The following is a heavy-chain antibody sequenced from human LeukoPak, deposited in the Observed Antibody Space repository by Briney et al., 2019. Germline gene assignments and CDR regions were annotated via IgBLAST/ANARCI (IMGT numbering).Heavy chain of an antibody. V-gene: IGHV4-61*02. CDR3: ARSGIAAAGYYYYGLDV. J-gene: IGHJ6*02. CDR1: GASISSGSYY. CDR2: IYTSGST. D-gene: IGHD6-13*01. Sequence: SQTLSLTCTVSGASISSGSYYWSWIRQPAGKGLEWIGRIYTSGSTNYNPSLKSRVTISVDTSKNQFSLKLSSVTAADTAVHYCARSGIAAAGYYYYGLDVWGQGTTVTVSS.